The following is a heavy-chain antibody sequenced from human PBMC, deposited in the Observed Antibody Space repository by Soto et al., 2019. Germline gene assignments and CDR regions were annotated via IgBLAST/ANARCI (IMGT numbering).Heavy chain of an antibody. CDR3: ARCTKVTGSEACGDFDY. Sequence: SETLSLTCTVSGGPISSSSYYWGWIRQPPGKGLEWIGTIYYSGSTYYSPSLKSRVTITVDTSKNQFSLKVTSVTAADTAVYYCARCTKVTGSEACGDFDYWGQGTLVTVSS. CDR1: GGPISSSSYY. J-gene: IGHJ4*02. D-gene: IGHD1-1*01. CDR2: IYYSGST. V-gene: IGHV4-39*01.